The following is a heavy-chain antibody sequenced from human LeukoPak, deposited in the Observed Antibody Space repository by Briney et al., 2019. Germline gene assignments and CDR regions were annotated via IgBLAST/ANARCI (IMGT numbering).Heavy chain of an antibody. CDR1: GITFSSYG. D-gene: IGHD1-1*01. J-gene: IGHJ4*02. V-gene: IGHV3-23*01. CDR2: ISSTGGTT. CDR3: AKVGNWIYFDY. Sequence: GGSLRLSCAASGITFSSYGMSWVRQAPGKGLEWVSSISSTGGTTYYADSVKGRFTISRDNSKNTLYLQMNSLRAEDTAVYYCAKVGNWIYFDYWGQGALVTVSS.